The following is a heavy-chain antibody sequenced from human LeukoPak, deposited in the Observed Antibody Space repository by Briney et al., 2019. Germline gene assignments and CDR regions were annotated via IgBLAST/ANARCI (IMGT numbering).Heavy chain of an antibody. CDR2: ISSSSSYI. CDR1: GFTFSSYT. D-gene: IGHD6-13*01. CDR3: ANGRAAAGIGY. J-gene: IGHJ4*02. Sequence: GGSLRLSCAASGFTFSSYTMNWVRQAPGKGLEWVSSISSSSSYIYYADSVKGRFTISRDNAKNSLYLQMNSLRAEDTAVYYCANGRAAAGIGYWGQGTLVTVSS. V-gene: IGHV3-21*04.